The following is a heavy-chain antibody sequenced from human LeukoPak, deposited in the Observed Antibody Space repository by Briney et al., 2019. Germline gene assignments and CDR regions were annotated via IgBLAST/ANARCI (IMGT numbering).Heavy chain of an antibody. Sequence: PSETLSLACTVSGGSISSGSYYWSWIRQPAGKGLEWIGRIYTSGSTNYNPSLKSRVTISVDTSKNQFSLKLSSVTAADTAVYYCARAQWFEYYFDYWGQGTLVTVSS. CDR2: IYTSGST. CDR3: ARAQWFEYYFDY. D-gene: IGHD3-10*01. J-gene: IGHJ4*02. CDR1: GGSISSGSYY. V-gene: IGHV4-61*02.